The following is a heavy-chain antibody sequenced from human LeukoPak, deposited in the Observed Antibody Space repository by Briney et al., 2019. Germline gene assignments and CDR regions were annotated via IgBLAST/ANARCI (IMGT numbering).Heavy chain of an antibody. CDR2: ISSSSSYI. V-gene: IGHV3-21*01. CDR3: ATDSAPDF. J-gene: IGHJ4*02. CDR1: GFTFSSYS. Sequence: GGSLRLSCAASGFTFSSYSMNWVRQAPGKGLEWVSSISSSSSYIYYADSAKGRFTISRDNSKNTLYLQMNSLRAEDTAVYYCATDSAPDFWGQGTLVTVSS.